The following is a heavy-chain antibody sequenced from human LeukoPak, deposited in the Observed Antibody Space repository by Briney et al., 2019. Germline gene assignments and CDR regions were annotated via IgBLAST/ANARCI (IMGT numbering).Heavy chain of an antibody. V-gene: IGHV4-39*01. CDR2: ICSSGNS. Sequence: PSETLPLTCSISGDSITTNSYWWGWIRQSPGKGLEWIGSICSSGNSYYNPSLKSRATILPDTSKNQYSLRLTSVTAADTAIYYCARRGIWDLQIGYWFDPWGQGILVIVSS. CDR1: GDSITTNSYW. J-gene: IGHJ5*02. CDR3: ARRGIWDLQIGYWFDP. D-gene: IGHD3-16*01.